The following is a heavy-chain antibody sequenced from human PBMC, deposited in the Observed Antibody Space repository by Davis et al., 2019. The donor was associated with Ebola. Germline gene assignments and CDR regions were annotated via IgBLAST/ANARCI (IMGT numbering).Heavy chain of an antibody. J-gene: IGHJ5*02. Sequence: SETLSLTCTVSGGSISSSSYYWGWIRQPPGKGLEWIGSISYTGSTFSNPSLKSRLTISVDTSKNQFSLKLSSVTAADTAVYYCARVRLSGITSWFDPWGQGTLVTVSS. D-gene: IGHD1-26*01. V-gene: IGHV4-39*07. CDR2: ISYTGST. CDR3: ARVRLSGITSWFDP. CDR1: GGSISSSSYY.